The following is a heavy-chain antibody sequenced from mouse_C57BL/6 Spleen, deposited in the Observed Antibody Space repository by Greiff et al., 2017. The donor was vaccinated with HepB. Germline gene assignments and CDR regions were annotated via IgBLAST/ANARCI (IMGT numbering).Heavy chain of an antibody. J-gene: IGHJ1*03. D-gene: IGHD1-1*01. CDR3: ARHTEEDYYGSSYGYFDV. V-gene: IGHV1-62-2*01. Sequence: QVQLQQSGAELVKPGASVKLSCKASGYTFTEYTIHWVKQRSGQGLEWIGWFYPGSGSIKYNEKFKDKATLTADKSSSTVYMELSRLTSEDSAVYFCARHTEEDYYGSSYGYFDVWGTGTTVTVSS. CDR2: FYPGSGSI. CDR1: GYTFTEYT.